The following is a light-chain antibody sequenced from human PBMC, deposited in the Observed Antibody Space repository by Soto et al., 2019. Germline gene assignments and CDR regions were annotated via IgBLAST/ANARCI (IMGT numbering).Light chain of an antibody. CDR2: DAS. CDR1: QSVFNY. J-gene: IGKJ3*01. V-gene: IGKV3D-15*01. Sequence: EILVTEAPATPALSPGERTTLSYRASQSVFNYLAWYQQKPGQAPRLLIDDASNRATGVPARFSGDGSGTEFTLTISSLQSEDFAVYYCQQYNNWPFTFGPGTKWIS. CDR3: QQYNNWPFT.